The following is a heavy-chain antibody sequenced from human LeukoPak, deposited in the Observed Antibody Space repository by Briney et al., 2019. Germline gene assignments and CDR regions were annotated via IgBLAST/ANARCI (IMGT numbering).Heavy chain of an antibody. CDR2: IYYSGST. CDR3: ARAPPRGSYYRGYFDY. V-gene: IGHV4-59*01. D-gene: IGHD3-10*01. Sequence: SETLSLTCTVSGDSISSYYWSWLRQAPGKGLEWIGYIYYSGSTTYNPSLKSRVTISVDTSKNQFSLNLSSVTAADTVVYYCARAPPRGSYYRGYFDYWGQGTLVTVSS. CDR1: GDSISSYY. J-gene: IGHJ4*02.